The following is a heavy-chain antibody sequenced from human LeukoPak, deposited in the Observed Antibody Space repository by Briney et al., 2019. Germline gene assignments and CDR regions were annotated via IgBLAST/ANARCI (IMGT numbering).Heavy chain of an antibody. CDR3: ARIHKPRGWFDP. J-gene: IGHJ5*02. V-gene: IGHV4-59*01. CDR1: GGSISSYY. D-gene: IGHD3-16*01. CDR2: IYYSGST. Sequence: PSGTLSLTCAVSGGSISSYYWSWIRQPPGKGLEWIGYIYYSGSTNYNPSLKSRVTISVDTSKNQFSLKLSSVTAADTAVYYCARIHKPRGWFDPWGQGTLVTVSS.